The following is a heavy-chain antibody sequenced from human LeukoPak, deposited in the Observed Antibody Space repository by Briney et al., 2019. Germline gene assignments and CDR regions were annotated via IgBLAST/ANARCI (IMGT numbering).Heavy chain of an antibody. CDR1: GGTFSSYA. D-gene: IGHD3-22*01. J-gene: IGHJ4*02. CDR2: IIPIFGTA. V-gene: IGHV1-69*13. CDR3: AREGGGYYDSSGYGYYFDY. Sequence: SVKVSCKASGGTFSSYAISWVRQAPGQGLEWMGGIIPIFGTANYAQKFQGRVTITADESTSTAYMELSSLRSEDTAVYYCAREGGGYYDSSGYGYYFDYWGQGTLVTVSS.